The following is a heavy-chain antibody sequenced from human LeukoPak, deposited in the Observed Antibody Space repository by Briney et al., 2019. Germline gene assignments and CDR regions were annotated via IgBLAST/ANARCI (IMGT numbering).Heavy chain of an antibody. CDR1: GLAFSSYA. Sequence: PGGSLRLSCAASGLAFSSYAMSWVRQAPGKGLEWVSTVSVASNTFYADSVKGRFTISRDNSRNTVYLQMTSLRADDTAVYYCADYGVSGVRNNFYGGQGTLVTVSS. J-gene: IGHJ4*02. CDR2: VSVASNT. V-gene: IGHV3-23*01. D-gene: IGHD3-3*01. CDR3: ADYGVSGVRNNFY.